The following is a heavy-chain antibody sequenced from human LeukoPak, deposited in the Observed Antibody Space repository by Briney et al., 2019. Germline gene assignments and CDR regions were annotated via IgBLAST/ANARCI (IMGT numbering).Heavy chain of an antibody. J-gene: IGHJ6*02. CDR3: GSRGALRPRKYGMDV. CDR1: GGSISSGSYY. D-gene: IGHD3-10*01. V-gene: IGHV4-61*02. Sequence: TLSLTCTVSGGSISSGSYYWSWIRQPAGKGLEWIGRIYTSGSTNYNPSLKSRVTISVDTSKNQFSLKLSSVTAADTAVYYCGSRGALRPRKYGMDVRGQGNNVTVSS. CDR2: IYTSGST.